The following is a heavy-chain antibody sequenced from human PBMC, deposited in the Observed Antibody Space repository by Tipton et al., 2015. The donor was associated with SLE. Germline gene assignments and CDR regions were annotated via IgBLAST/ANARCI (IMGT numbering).Heavy chain of an antibody. D-gene: IGHD6-13*01. J-gene: IGHJ4*02. CDR3: ARDFGSSGSFDY. CDR1: GGSISSYY. Sequence: GLVKPSETLSLTCTVSGGSISSYYWSWIRQPPGKGLEWIGYIYYSGSTNYNPSLKSRVTISVDTSKNQFSLKLSSVTAADTAVYYCARDFGSSGSFDYWGQRTLVTVSS. CDR2: IYYSGST. V-gene: IGHV4-59*01.